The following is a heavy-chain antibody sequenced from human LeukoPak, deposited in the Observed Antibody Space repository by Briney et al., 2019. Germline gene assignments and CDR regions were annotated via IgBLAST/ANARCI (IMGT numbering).Heavy chain of an antibody. J-gene: IGHJ4*02. CDR1: GFTFSTYS. D-gene: IGHD2-15*01. CDR3: ARDREGYCSGGTCTNFDY. Sequence: SGGSLRLSCAASGFTFSTYSMNWVRQAPGKGLEWVSSISGSSSYIYYADSVKGRFTTSRDNAKNSLYLQMNSLRAEDTAVYYCARDREGYCSGGTCTNFDYWGQGTLVTVSS. V-gene: IGHV3-21*01. CDR2: ISGSSSYI.